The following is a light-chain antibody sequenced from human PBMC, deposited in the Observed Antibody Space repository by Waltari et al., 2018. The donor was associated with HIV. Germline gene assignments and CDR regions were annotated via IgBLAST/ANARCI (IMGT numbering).Light chain of an antibody. CDR3: TSYAGINPVA. Sequence: QSALAQPASVSGSPGQSITISCAGAVVDSGPEIYFSWYHQHPGRAPRLILYMLSRRPSGVSDRFPGSKSGNTASLTGSGLQAEDEAEYYCTSYAGINPVAFGGGTNLTVL. J-gene: IGLJ2*01. CDR2: MLS. CDR1: VVDSGPEIY. V-gene: IGLV2-14*01.